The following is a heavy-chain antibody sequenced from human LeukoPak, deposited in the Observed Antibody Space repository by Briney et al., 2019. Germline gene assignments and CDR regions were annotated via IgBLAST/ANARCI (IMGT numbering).Heavy chain of an antibody. D-gene: IGHD3-10*01. CDR3: AKDQITMVRGVPDY. Sequence: GGSLRLSCAASGFTFSSYAMSWVRQAPGKGLEWVAAISGSGGSTYYADSVKGRSTISRDNSKNTLYLQMNSLRAEDTAVYYCAKDQITMVRGVPDYWGQGTLVTVSS. CDR1: GFTFSSYA. CDR2: ISGSGGST. V-gene: IGHV3-23*01. J-gene: IGHJ4*02.